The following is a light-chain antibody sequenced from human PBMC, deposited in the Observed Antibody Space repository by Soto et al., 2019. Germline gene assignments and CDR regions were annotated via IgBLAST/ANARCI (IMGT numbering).Light chain of an antibody. V-gene: IGLV1-40*01. J-gene: IGLJ1*01. Sequence: QAVVTQPPSVSGAPGQRVTISCTGSSSNIGAGYDVHWYQQLPGTAPKLLIYGNSNRPSGVPDRFSGSKSGTSASLAITGFQAEDEADYYCQSYHSSLSGYVFGTGTKLTVL. CDR2: GNS. CDR3: QSYHSSLSGYV. CDR1: SSNIGAGYD.